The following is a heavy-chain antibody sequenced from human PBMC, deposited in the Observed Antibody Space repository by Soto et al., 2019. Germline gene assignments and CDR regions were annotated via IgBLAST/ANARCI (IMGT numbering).Heavy chain of an antibody. Sequence: SVKVSCKASGGTFSSYTISWVRQAPGQGLEWMGRIIPILGIANYAQKFQGRVTITADKSTSTAYMELSSLRSEDTAVYYCARDPPGDFWSGYFDYWGQGTLVTVSS. J-gene: IGHJ4*02. CDR2: IIPILGIA. V-gene: IGHV1-69*04. CDR3: ARDPPGDFWSGYFDY. D-gene: IGHD3-3*01. CDR1: GGTFSSYT.